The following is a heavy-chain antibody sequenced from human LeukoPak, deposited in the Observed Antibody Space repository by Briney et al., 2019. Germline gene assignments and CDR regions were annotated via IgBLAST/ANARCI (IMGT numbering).Heavy chain of an antibody. D-gene: IGHD3-22*01. Sequence: GGSLRLSCAASGFTFSSYWMHWVRQAPGKGLVWVSRINSDGSSTSYADSVKGRFTISRDNAKSTLYLQMNSLRAEDTAGYYCARDYYDSSGNDYWGRGTLVTVSS. V-gene: IGHV3-74*01. CDR2: INSDGSST. CDR1: GFTFSSYW. J-gene: IGHJ4*02. CDR3: ARDYYDSSGNDY.